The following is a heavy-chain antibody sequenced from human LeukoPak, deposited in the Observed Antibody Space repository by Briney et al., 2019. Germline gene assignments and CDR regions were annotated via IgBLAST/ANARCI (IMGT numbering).Heavy chain of an antibody. V-gene: IGHV3-23*01. D-gene: IGHD3-22*01. Sequence: TGGSLRLSCAASGLTVTSFSMNWVRQAAGRGREWVSGISCSGYSTFYVPSVKGRFTISKYNSKNTLYIQMNSLRVADTAVYYWVRAGWLLPQDIFDICGQGTMVTVSS. CDR1: GLTVTSFS. J-gene: IGHJ3*02. CDR2: ISCSGYST. CDR3: VRAGWLLPQDIFDI.